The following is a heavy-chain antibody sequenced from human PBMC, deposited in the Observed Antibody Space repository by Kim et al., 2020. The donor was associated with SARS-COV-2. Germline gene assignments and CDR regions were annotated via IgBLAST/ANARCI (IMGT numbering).Heavy chain of an antibody. D-gene: IGHD3-22*01. J-gene: IGHJ4*02. CDR2: INAGNGNT. CDR1: GYTFTSYA. CDR3: ARGLYYHDSSGVDEAWGDFDF. Sequence: ASVKVSCKASGYTFTSYAMHWVRQAPGQRLEWMGWINAGNGNTKYSQKFQGRVTITRDTSASTAYMELSSLRSEDTAVYYCARGLYYHDSSGVDEAWGDFDFWGQGTLVTVSS. V-gene: IGHV1-3*01.